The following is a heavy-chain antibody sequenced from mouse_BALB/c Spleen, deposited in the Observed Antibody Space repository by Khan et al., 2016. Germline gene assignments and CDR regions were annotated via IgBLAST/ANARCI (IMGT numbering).Heavy chain of an antibody. J-gene: IGHJ4*01. CDR3: VREDYPFAMDY. V-gene: IGHV10-3*03. Sequence: EVQLVESGGGLVQPKGSLKLSCAASGFTFNTYAMHWVCQAPGKGLEWVARIRSKSNNYATYYADSVKDRFTISRDDSQSMLYLQMNNLKTEDTAVCYCVREDYPFAMDYWGQGTSVTVSS. D-gene: IGHD2-4*01. CDR1: GFTFNTYA. CDR2: IRSKSNNYAT.